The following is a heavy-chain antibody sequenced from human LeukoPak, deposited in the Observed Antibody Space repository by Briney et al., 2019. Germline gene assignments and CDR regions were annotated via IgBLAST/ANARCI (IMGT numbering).Heavy chain of an antibody. V-gene: IGHV3-23*01. CDR3: AKDFGCSSTSCYGVY. Sequence: PGGSLRLSCAASGFTFSSYAMSWVRQAPGKGLEWVSAISGSGGSTYYADSVKGRFTISRDNSKNTLYLQMNSLRVEDTAVYYCAKDFGCSSTSCYGVYWGQGTLVTVSS. J-gene: IGHJ4*02. D-gene: IGHD2-2*01. CDR2: ISGSGGST. CDR1: GFTFSSYA.